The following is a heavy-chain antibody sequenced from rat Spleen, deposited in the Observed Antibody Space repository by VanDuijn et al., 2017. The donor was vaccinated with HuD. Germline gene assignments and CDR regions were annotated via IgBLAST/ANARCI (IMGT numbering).Heavy chain of an antibody. D-gene: IGHD1-11*01. V-gene: IGHV2-32*01. CDR1: GFSLTSYH. J-gene: IGHJ3*01. Sequence: QVQLKESGPGLVQPSQTLSLTCTVSGFSLTSYHVHWVRQPPGKGLEWMGVMWSDGDTSYNSALKSRLSISRDTSKSQVFLKMSSLQTEDTATYYCARDRNYGGPFAYWGQGTLVTVSS. CDR2: MWSDGDT. CDR3: ARDRNYGGPFAY.